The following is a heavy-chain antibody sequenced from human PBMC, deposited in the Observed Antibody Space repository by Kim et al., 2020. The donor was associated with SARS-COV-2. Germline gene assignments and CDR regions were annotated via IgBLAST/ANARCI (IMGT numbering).Heavy chain of an antibody. J-gene: IGHJ4*02. CDR3: ARGYYGSGSNDY. D-gene: IGHD3-10*01. V-gene: IGHV4-59*13. Sequence: SETLSLTCTVSGGSISSYYWSWIRQPPGKGLEWIGYIYYSGSTNYNPSLKSRVTISVDTSKNQFSLKLSSVTAADTAVYYCARGYYGSGSNDYWGQGTLVTVSS. CDR1: GGSISSYY. CDR2: IYYSGST.